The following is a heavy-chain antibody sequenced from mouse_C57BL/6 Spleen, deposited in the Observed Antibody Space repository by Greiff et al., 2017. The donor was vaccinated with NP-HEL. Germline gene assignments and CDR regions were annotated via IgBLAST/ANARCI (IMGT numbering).Heavy chain of an antibody. Sequence: EVMLVESEGGLVQPGSSMKLSCTASGFTFSDYYMAWVRQVPEKGLEWVANINYDGSSTYYLDSLKSRFIISRDNAKNILYLQMSSLKSEDTATYYCAREVYDGYPLFFDYWGKGTTLTVSS. D-gene: IGHD2-3*01. CDR2: INYDGSST. V-gene: IGHV5-16*01. CDR3: AREVYDGYPLFFDY. CDR1: GFTFSDYY. J-gene: IGHJ2*01.